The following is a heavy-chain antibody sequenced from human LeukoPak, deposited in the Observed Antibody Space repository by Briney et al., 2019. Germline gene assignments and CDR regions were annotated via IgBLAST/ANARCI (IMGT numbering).Heavy chain of an antibody. J-gene: IGHJ3*02. CDR3: ARDMVRGALGAFDI. D-gene: IGHD3-10*01. V-gene: IGHV3-7*01. CDR1: GFTFSSYW. Sequence: GGSLRLSCAASGFTFSSYWMSWVRQAPGKGLEWVANIKQDGSEKYYVDSVKDRFTISRDNAKNSLYLQMNSLRAEDTAVYYCARDMVRGALGAFDIWGQGTMVTVSS. CDR2: IKQDGSEK.